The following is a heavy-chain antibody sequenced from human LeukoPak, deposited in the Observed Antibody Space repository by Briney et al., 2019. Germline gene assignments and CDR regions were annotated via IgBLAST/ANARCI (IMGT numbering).Heavy chain of an antibody. CDR1: GFIFDEHA. V-gene: IGHV3-43D*03. D-gene: IGHD6-19*01. CDR2: ISWDGGST. CDR3: AKRAVAGPYFDY. J-gene: IGHJ4*02. Sequence: GGSLRLSCAASGFIFDEHAMHWVRQAPGKGLEWVSLISWDGGSTYYGDSVKGRFTTSRDNSKNSLYLQMNSLRAEDTALYYCAKRAVAGPYFDYWGQGTLVTVSS.